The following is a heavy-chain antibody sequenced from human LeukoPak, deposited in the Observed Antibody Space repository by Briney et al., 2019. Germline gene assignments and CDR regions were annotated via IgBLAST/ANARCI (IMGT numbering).Heavy chain of an antibody. Sequence: PGGSLRLSCAASGFTVSSNYMSWVRQAPGKGLEWVSVIYSGGSTYYADSVKGRLTISRDNSKNTLYLQMNSLRAEDTAVYYCARDAFPIAAAKNWFDPWGQGALVTVSS. CDR2: IYSGGST. CDR3: ARDAFPIAAAKNWFDP. CDR1: GFTVSSNY. D-gene: IGHD6-13*01. J-gene: IGHJ5*02. V-gene: IGHV3-53*01.